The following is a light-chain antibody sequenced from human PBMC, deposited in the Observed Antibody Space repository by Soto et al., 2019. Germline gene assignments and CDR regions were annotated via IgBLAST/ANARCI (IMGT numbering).Light chain of an antibody. CDR2: GAS. CDR1: QSVSSN. CDR3: QQYNSWPWT. Sequence: EIVMTQSPATLSVSPGDRATLSCRASQSVSSNLAWYQQKPGQAPRLLIYGASTRATGIPARFSGSGSGTDFTLTISSLHSEDFAVYYCQQYNSWPWTFGEGTKVEIK. J-gene: IGKJ1*01. V-gene: IGKV3-15*01.